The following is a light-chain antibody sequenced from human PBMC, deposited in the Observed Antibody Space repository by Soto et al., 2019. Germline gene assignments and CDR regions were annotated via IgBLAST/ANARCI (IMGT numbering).Light chain of an antibody. CDR2: GAS. J-gene: IGKJ1*01. CDR1: QSVSSNY. CDR3: QQYGSSPWT. Sequence: EIVLTQSPGTLSLSPGERATLSCRASQSVSSNYLAWYQQKPGQAPRLLIYGASSRATGIPDRFSGSESGTDFTLTISRLEPEDFAAYHCQQYGSSPWTFGQGTKVEIK. V-gene: IGKV3-20*01.